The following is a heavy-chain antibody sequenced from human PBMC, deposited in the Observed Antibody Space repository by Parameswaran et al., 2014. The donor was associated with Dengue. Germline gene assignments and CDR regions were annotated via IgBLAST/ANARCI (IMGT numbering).Heavy chain of an antibody. D-gene: IGHD5-24*01. Sequence: RQPPGKGLEWVSVIYSGGSTYYADSVKGRFTISRHNSKNTLYLQMNSLRAEDTAVYYCARNERWWGQGTLVTVSS. CDR2: IYSGGST. V-gene: IGHV3-53*04. J-gene: IGHJ4*02. CDR3: ARNERW.